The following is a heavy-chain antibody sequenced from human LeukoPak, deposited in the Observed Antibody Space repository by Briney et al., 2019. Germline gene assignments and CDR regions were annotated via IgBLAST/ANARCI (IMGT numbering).Heavy chain of an antibody. Sequence: GGSLRLSCAASGFTFSSYSMNWVRQAPGKGLEWVSSISSSSSYIYYADSVKGRFTISRDNAKNSLYLQMNSLGAEDTAVYYCARDANSMAPFDYWGQGTLVTVSS. D-gene: IGHD2-8*01. J-gene: IGHJ4*02. CDR1: GFTFSSYS. V-gene: IGHV3-21*01. CDR3: ARDANSMAPFDY. CDR2: ISSSSSYI.